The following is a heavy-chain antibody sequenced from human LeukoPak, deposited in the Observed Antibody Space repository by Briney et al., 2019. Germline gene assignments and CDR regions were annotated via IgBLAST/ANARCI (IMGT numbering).Heavy chain of an antibody. CDR3: ARDWFNDY. V-gene: IGHV3-23*01. CDR2: ISGSGAHT. CDR1: GFTFSGDA. J-gene: IGHJ4*02. Sequence: GSLRLSCIASGFTFSGDAMNWIRQVPGKGLEWASAISGSGAHTFYADSVKGRFTISRDNFNDTLYLQMNSLRVDDTAIYYCARDWFNDYWGQGTLVTVSS. D-gene: IGHD3-9*01.